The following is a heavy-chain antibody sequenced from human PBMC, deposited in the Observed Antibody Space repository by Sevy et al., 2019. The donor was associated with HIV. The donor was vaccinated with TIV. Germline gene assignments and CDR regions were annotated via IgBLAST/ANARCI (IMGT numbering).Heavy chain of an antibody. D-gene: IGHD1-1*01. Sequence: SETLSLTCAVYGGFLSGYSWNWIRQSPERGLEWIGEITHSGNTNYVSSLKSRVTISKATSKNEFSLKLNSVSAADTAVYFCARGKDVFGTLDIWGRGAGVTVSS. J-gene: IGHJ3*02. CDR2: ITHSGNT. CDR3: ARGKDVFGTLDI. CDR1: GGFLSGYS. V-gene: IGHV4-34*01.